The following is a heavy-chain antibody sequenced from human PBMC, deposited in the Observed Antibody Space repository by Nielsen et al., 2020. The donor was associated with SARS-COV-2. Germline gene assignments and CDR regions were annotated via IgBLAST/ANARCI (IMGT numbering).Heavy chain of an antibody. V-gene: IGHV3-20*01. CDR2: INWNGAST. J-gene: IGHJ4*02. Sequence: VRQAPGKGLQWVSGINWNGASTGYADSVKGRFTISRDNAKNSLYLQMNSLRAEDTALYHCARNPITSEDDETSSYQKKGGEKWGKGTLVTVS. D-gene: IGHD3-22*01. CDR3: ARNPITSEDDETSSYQKKGGEK.